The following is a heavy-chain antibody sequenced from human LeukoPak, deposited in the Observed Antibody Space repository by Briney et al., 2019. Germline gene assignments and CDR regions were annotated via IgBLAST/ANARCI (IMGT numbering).Heavy chain of an antibody. D-gene: IGHD3-3*01. CDR1: GYSFTSYW. J-gene: IGHJ3*02. CDR2: IYPDDSDT. Sequence: GESLKISCKGSGYSFTSYWIGWVRQMPGKGLEWMGIIYPDDSDTRYSPSFEGQVIISVDKSISTAYLQWSSLKASDTAMYYCARPVRYYDFWSGYYRDAFDIWGQGTMVTVSS. V-gene: IGHV5-51*01. CDR3: ARPVRYYDFWSGYYRDAFDI.